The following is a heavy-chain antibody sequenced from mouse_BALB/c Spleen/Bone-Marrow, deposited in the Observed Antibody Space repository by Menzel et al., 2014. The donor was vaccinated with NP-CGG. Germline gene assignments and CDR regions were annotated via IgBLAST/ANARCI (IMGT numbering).Heavy chain of an antibody. D-gene: IGHD4-1*01. CDR2: IYPGNVNT. J-gene: IGHJ4*01. CDR3: ARLGRDYAMDY. V-gene: IGHV1S56*01. CDR1: GYTLTSYY. Sequence: QVQLQQSGPELVKPGASVRISCKASGYTLTSYYIHWVKQRPGQGLEWIGWIYPGNVNTKYNERFKGKATLTADKSSSTAYMQLSSLTSEDSAVYFCARLGRDYAMDYWGQGTSVTVSS.